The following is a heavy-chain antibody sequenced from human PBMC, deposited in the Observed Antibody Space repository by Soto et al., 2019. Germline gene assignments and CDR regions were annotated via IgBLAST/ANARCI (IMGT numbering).Heavy chain of an antibody. Sequence: QVQLGQSGAEVKKPGSSWKVSCKASGATFSSYAISWVRQAPEQGLEWMGGIIPIFGTANYAQKFQGRVTITADESTSTAYMELSSLRSEDTAVYYCARAAGDYGDYVLGLYWGQGTLVTVSS. CDR2: IIPIFGTA. CDR3: ARAAGDYGDYVLGLY. J-gene: IGHJ4*02. D-gene: IGHD4-17*01. V-gene: IGHV1-69*12. CDR1: GATFSSYA.